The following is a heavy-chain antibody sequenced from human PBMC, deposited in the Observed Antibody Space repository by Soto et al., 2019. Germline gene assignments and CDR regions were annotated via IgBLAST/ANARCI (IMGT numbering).Heavy chain of an antibody. CDR1: GFSFSNAW. Sequence: PGGSLRLSCAASGFSFSNAWMNWVRQAPGEGLEWVGHIKSKADGGTTDYVAPVKGRFTISRDDSKNTLYLQMNSLKTEDTAVYYCTTEIPVTARIDYWGQGALVTVSS. CDR2: IKSKADGGTT. V-gene: IGHV3-15*07. CDR3: TTEIPVTARIDY. J-gene: IGHJ4*02. D-gene: IGHD5-18*01.